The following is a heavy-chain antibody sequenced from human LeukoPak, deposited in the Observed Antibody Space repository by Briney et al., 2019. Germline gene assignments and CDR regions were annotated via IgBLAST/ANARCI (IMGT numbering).Heavy chain of an antibody. V-gene: IGHV3-20*01. CDR1: GFTFYDHA. Sequence: GGSLRLSCAASGFTFYDHAMSWVRQAPGKGLEWVSGISWNGDRTTYADSVKGRLTISRDNTRNSLFLQMNSLSAADTAFYHCARANCRSTNCYIDYWGQGTLVTVSS. J-gene: IGHJ4*02. D-gene: IGHD2-2*02. CDR3: ARANCRSTNCYIDY. CDR2: ISWNGDRT.